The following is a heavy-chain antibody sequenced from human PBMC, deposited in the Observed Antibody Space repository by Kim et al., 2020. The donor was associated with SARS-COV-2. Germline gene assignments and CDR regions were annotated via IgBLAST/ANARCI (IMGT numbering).Heavy chain of an antibody. V-gene: IGHV3-74*01. D-gene: IGHD3-10*01. CDR2: GT. J-gene: IGHJ4*02. CDR3: ARDLSGADDY. Sequence: GTNDAESVRGRGTSARDKAENTLYLQMNSLTVDDTAVYYCARDLSGADDYWGQGTLVTVSS.